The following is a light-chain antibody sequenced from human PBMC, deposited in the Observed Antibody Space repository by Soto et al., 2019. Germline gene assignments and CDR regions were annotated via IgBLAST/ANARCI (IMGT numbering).Light chain of an antibody. V-gene: IGKV4-1*01. Sequence: DIVMTQSPDSLAVSLGERATINCKSSQSVLYSSNNKNYLAWYQQKPGQPPKLLIYWASTRESGVPDRFSGSGSGTDFTLTISRLEPEDFAVYYCQQYGSSPVFTFGPGTKVDIK. CDR2: WAS. J-gene: IGKJ3*01. CDR1: QSVLYSSNNKNY. CDR3: QQYGSSPVFT.